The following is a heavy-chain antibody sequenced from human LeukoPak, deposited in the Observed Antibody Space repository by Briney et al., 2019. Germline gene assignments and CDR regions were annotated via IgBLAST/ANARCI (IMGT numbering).Heavy chain of an antibody. J-gene: IGHJ4*02. CDR3: GTSDYGADFDY. V-gene: IGHV3-74*01. Sequence: GGSLRLSCAASGFTFSNYWMHWVRQAPGEGLVWVSSIKRDGSITTYADSVKGRFTISRDNAKNTLYLQMNSLGAEDTAVYYCGTSDYGADFDYWGQGTLVTVSS. CDR1: GFTFSNYW. CDR2: IKRDGSIT. D-gene: IGHD4-17*01.